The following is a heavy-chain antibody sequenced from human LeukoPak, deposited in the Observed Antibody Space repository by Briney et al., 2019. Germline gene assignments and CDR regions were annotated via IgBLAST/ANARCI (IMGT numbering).Heavy chain of an antibody. Sequence: SETLSLTCTVSGVSISSYYWSWIRQPPGKGLEWIGYIYYSGSTNYNPSLKSRVTISVDTSKNQFSPKLSSVTAADTAVYYCARGSQGVWFGESYYYYGMDVWGQGTTVTVSS. CDR3: ARGSQGVWFGESYYYYGMDV. CDR1: GVSISSYY. J-gene: IGHJ6*02. CDR2: IYYSGST. D-gene: IGHD3-10*01. V-gene: IGHV4-59*01.